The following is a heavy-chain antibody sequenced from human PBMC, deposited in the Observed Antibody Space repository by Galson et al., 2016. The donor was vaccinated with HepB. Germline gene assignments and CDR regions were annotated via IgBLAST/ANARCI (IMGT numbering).Heavy chain of an antibody. CDR3: TTAIDRSGWYFPRF. V-gene: IGHV3-15*07. CDR2: IKSKTDGGTT. J-gene: IGHJ4*02. D-gene: IGHD6-19*01. Sequence: SLRLSCAASGFTFNNAWMNWVRQAPGKGLEWVGRIKSKTDGGTTDYAAPVKGRFTISRDDSKNTLYLQMNSLKSEDTAVYYCTTAIDRSGWYFPRFWGQGTLVTVSS. CDR1: GFTFNNAW.